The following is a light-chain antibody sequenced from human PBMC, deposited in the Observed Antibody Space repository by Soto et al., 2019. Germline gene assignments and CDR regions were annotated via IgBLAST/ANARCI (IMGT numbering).Light chain of an antibody. Sequence: EIVLTQSPGTLSLSPGGRATLSCRASQSVSSTYFAWYQQKPGQAPRLVIHGATTRAAGIPDRFSGSGSGTDFTLTISRLEPEDFAVYYRQQYGRSPRTFGQGTKLEIK. CDR3: QQYGRSPRT. CDR1: QSVSSTY. V-gene: IGKV3-20*01. J-gene: IGKJ2*01. CDR2: GAT.